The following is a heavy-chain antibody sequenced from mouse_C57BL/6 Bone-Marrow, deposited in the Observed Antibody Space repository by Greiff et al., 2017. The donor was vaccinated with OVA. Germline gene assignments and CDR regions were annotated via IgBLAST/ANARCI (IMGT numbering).Heavy chain of an antibody. Sequence: VQLQQSGAELVKPGASVKLSCKASGYTFTSYWMHWVKQRPGQGLEWIGMIHPNSGSTNYNEKFKSKATLTVDKSSSTAYMQLSSLTSEDSAVYYCAPITTVVDFAYWGQGTLVTVSA. V-gene: IGHV1-64*01. CDR1: GYTFTSYW. CDR2: IHPNSGST. D-gene: IGHD1-1*01. J-gene: IGHJ3*01. CDR3: APITTVVDFAY.